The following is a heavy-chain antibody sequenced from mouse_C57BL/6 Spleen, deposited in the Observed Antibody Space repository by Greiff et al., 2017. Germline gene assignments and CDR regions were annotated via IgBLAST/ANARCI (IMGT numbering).Heavy chain of an antibody. Sequence: EVKLVESGGGLVKPGGSLKLSCAASGFTFSDSGMHWVRQAPETGLEWVAYISSGSSTNYYADTVKGRFTISRDNAKNTLFLQMTSLRAEDTAMYYCARDYYGSLYYFDYWGQGTTLTVSS. D-gene: IGHD1-1*01. CDR2: ISSGSSTN. CDR1: GFTFSDSG. V-gene: IGHV5-17*01. J-gene: IGHJ2*01. CDR3: ARDYYGSLYYFDY.